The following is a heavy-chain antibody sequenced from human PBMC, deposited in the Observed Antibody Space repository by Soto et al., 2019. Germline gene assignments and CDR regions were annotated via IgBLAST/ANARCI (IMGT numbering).Heavy chain of an antibody. J-gene: IGHJ6*02. CDR2: IIPMFETA. Sequence: QVQLVQSGAEVRKPGSSVKVSCKASGGTFSSYAINWVRQAPGQGLEWMGVIIPMFETANYAQKFQGRVKINADKPTRTAYMELSSLRSEDTAVYFCARAVVELRAIYYYYGMDVWGQGTTVTVSS. CDR3: ARAVVELRAIYYYYGMDV. D-gene: IGHD1-7*01. V-gene: IGHV1-69*06. CDR1: GGTFSSYA.